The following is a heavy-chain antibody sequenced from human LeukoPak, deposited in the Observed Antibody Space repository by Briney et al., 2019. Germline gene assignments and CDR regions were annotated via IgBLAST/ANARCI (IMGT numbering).Heavy chain of an antibody. V-gene: IGHV3-20*04. Sequence: GGSLRLSCAASGFTFNDYGMSWVRQAPGKGLEWVSGINWNGGSTGYADSVKGRFTISRDNAKNSLYLQMNSLRAEDTALYYCARVYPYYYDSSGYSEAGYFDYWGQGTLVTVSS. CDR2: INWNGGST. CDR1: GFTFNDYG. D-gene: IGHD3-22*01. CDR3: ARVYPYYYDSSGYSEAGYFDY. J-gene: IGHJ4*02.